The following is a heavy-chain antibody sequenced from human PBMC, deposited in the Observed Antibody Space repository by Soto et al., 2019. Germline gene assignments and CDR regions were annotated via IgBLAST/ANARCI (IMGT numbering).Heavy chain of an antibody. CDR1: GGTFNTYT. CDR3: ARIPRYSYPTSDPLDN. D-gene: IGHD2-15*01. Sequence: QGHLVHSGSEVKKPGSSVTVSCKASGGTFNTYTFSWVRQAPGQGLEWMGSILPIMGSVNYAHDFRGRLAITADPSTTTAYMELTSLTSHDTAIYYCARIPRYSYPTSDPLDNWGQGTLVTVSS. CDR2: ILPIMGSV. J-gene: IGHJ4*02. V-gene: IGHV1-69*08.